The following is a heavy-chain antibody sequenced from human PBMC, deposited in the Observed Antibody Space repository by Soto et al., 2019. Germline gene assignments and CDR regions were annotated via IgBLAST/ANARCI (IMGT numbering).Heavy chain of an antibody. J-gene: IGHJ6*02. V-gene: IGHV3-7*01. CDR3: ARAYGDYSNYYYYGMDV. Sequence: GGSLRLSCAASGFTFSSYWMSWVRQAPGKGLEWVANIKQDGSEKYYVDSVKGRSTISRDNAKNSLYLQMNSLRAEDTAVYYCARAYGDYSNYYYYGMDVWGQGTTVTVSS. D-gene: IGHD4-17*01. CDR2: IKQDGSEK. CDR1: GFTFSSYW.